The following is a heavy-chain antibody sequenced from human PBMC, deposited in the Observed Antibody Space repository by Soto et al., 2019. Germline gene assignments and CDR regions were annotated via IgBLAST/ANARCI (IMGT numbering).Heavy chain of an antibody. CDR1: GFTFSSSS. Sequence: GGSLRLSCAASGFTFSSSSMNWVRQAPGQGLEWVSYISSSGDNMYYADSVKGRFTISRDNAENSLFLQMNSLRDEDTAVYYCARDLRTTSRLFDSSGQGTLVTVSS. D-gene: IGHD1-7*01. J-gene: IGHJ4*02. CDR2: ISSSGDNM. V-gene: IGHV3-48*02. CDR3: ARDLRTTSRLFDS.